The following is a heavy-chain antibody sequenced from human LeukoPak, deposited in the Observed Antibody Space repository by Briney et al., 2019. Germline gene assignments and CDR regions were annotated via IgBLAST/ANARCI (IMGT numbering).Heavy chain of an antibody. CDR2: IYYSGST. D-gene: IGHD4-11*01. J-gene: IGHJ5*02. Sequence: SETLSLTCTVSGGSISSYYWSWIRQPPGKGLEWIGYIYYSGSTNYNPSLKSRVTISVDTSKNQFSPKLSSVTAADTAVYYCARHASNNWFDPWGQGTLVTVSS. CDR1: GGSISSYY. CDR3: ARHASNNWFDP. V-gene: IGHV4-59*08.